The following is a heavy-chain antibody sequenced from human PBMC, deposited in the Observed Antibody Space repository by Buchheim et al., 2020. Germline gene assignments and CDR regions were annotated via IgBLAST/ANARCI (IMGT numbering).Heavy chain of an antibody. J-gene: IGHJ4*02. CDR3: ARCRGYNWNCYYFDY. CDR1: GGSISSSNW. D-gene: IGHD1-7*01. CDR2: IYHRGST. V-gene: IGHV4-4*02. Sequence: QVQLQESGPGLVKPSGTLSLTCAVSGGSISSSNWWSWVRQPPGKGLEWIGEIYHRGSTNHNPSLKSRVTISVEKSKKQVPPKLSSVTAADTAVYYCARCRGYNWNCYYFDYWGQGTL.